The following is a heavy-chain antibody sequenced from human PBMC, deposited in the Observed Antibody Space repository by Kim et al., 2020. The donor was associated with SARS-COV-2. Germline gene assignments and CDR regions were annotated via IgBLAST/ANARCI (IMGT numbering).Heavy chain of an antibody. V-gene: IGHV4-39*01. CDR3: ARRGQIQYYDFWSGYLGGFDY. D-gene: IGHD3-3*01. CDR2: IYYSGST. CDR1: GGSISSSSYY. J-gene: IGHJ4*02. Sequence: SETLSLTCTVSGGSISSSSYYWGWIRQPPGKGLEWIGSIYYSGSTYYNPSLKSRVTISVDTSKNQFSLKLSSVTAADTAVYYCARRGQIQYYDFWSGYLGGFDYWGQGTLVTVSS.